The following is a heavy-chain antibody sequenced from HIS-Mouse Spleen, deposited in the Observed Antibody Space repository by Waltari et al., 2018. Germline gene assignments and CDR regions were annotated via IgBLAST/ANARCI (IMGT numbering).Heavy chain of an antibody. CDR2: INHSGST. CDR1: GGSFSGYY. Sequence: QVQLQQWGAGLLKPSETLSLTCAVYGGSFSGYYWSWIRQPPGKGLEWIGEINHSGSTNYHPSLKSRVTISVDTSKNQFSLKLSSVTAADTAVYYCARGALRGSYYWGEYFQHWGQGTLVTVSS. CDR3: ARGALRGSYYWGEYFQH. J-gene: IGHJ1*01. D-gene: IGHD1-26*01. V-gene: IGHV4-34*01.